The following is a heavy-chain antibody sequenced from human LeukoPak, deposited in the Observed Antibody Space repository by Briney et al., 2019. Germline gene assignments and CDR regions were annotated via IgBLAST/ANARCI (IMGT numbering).Heavy chain of an antibody. CDR2: IFHSGST. D-gene: IGHD7-27*01. CDR3: ARHTLGILPAFDV. J-gene: IGHJ3*01. CDR1: GYSNSSGYY. Sequence: PSETLSLTCAVSGYSNSSGYYWGWIRQPPGKGLEWIGSIFHSGSTYYNPSLKSRLTISVDTSKNQFSLKLTSVTAADTAVYYCARHTLGILPAFDVWGQGTMVTVSS. V-gene: IGHV4-38-2*01.